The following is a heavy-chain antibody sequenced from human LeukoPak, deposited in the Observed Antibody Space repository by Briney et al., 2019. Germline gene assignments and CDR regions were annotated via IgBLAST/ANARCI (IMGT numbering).Heavy chain of an antibody. V-gene: IGHV1-2*02. J-gene: IGHJ1*01. CDR1: GYTFTGYY. CDR2: INPNSGGT. CDR3: ARAQYCGGDCYSGQYYQH. Sequence: ASVKVSCKASGYTFTGYYMHWVRQAPGQGLEWMGWINPNSGGTNYAQKFQGRVTMTRDTSISTAYMELSRLRSDDTAVYYCARAQYCGGDCYSGQYYQHWGQGTLVTVSS. D-gene: IGHD2-21*02.